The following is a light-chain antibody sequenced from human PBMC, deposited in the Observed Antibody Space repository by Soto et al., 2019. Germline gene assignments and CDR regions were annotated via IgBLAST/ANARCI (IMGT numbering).Light chain of an antibody. Sequence: DIQLTQSPSFLSASVGDRVTITCPASQGINDYLAWYQQKPGKATKLLIYAASTLQSEVPSRFSGSASGTAFTLTIRSLQPEDFATYYCQQFNTYPLTFGGGTKVEVK. J-gene: IGKJ4*01. CDR3: QQFNTYPLT. CDR2: AAS. CDR1: QGINDY. V-gene: IGKV1-9*01.